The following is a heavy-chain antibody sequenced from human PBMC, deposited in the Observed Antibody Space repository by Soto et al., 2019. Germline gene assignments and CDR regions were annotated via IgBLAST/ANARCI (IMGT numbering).Heavy chain of an antibody. V-gene: IGHV1-18*01. CDR2: IDPKNGNT. CDR1: GYTFTTFG. J-gene: IGHJ4*02. D-gene: IGHD2-2*01. Sequence: ASVKVSCTASGYTFTTFGISWVRQAPGQGLEWMGWIDPKNGNTKDAQKFQGRVTMTTDTSTSTAYMELRSLRSDDTAMYYCAKEYCDTSRCYLPDYWGQGALVTVSS. CDR3: AKEYCDTSRCYLPDY.